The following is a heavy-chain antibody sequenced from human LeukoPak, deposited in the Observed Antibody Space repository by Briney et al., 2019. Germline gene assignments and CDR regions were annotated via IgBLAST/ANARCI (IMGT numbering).Heavy chain of an antibody. J-gene: IGHJ4*02. V-gene: IGHV3-74*01. CDR1: GFTFSSYW. Sequence: GGSLRLSCAASGFTFSSYWMHWVRQAPGKGLVWVSRINTDGSSTTYADSVKGRFTISRDNAKNTLYLQMNSLRAEDTAVYYCARYPVLDEYGGNSPYWGQGTLVTVSS. CDR3: ARYPVLDEYGGNSPY. CDR2: INTDGSST. D-gene: IGHD4-23*01.